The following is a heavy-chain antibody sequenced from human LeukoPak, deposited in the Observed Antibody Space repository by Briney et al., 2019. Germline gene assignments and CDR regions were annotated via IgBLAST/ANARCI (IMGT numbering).Heavy chain of an antibody. CDR2: INPNSGGT. CDR1: GYTFTGYY. J-gene: IGHJ3*02. D-gene: IGHD5-24*01. CDR3: ARVRDGYNDAFDI. Sequence: ASVKVSCKASGYTFTGYYMHWVRQAPGQGLEWMGWINPNSGGTNYAQKFQGRVTMTRDTSIRTVYMELSSLRSEDTAVYFCARVRDGYNDAFDIWGQGTMVTVS. V-gene: IGHV1-2*02.